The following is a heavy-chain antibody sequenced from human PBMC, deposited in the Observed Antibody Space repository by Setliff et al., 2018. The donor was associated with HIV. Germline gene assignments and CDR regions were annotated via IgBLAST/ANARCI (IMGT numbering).Heavy chain of an antibody. V-gene: IGHV3-9*03. D-gene: IGHD6-6*01. CDR2: ISWNSNTV. J-gene: IGHJ4*02. CDR3: VKDIRASISHIFDS. Sequence: PGGSLRLSCAASGFSFDDYAMHWVRQAPGKGLEWVSSISWNSNTVAYADSVKGRFTFSRDNAKNSLSLQMNSLRAEDMALYYCVKDIRASISHIFDSWGQGVLVTVSS. CDR1: GFSFDDYA.